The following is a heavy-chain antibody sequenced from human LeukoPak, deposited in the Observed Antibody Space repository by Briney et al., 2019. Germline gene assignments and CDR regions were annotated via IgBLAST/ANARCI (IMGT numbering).Heavy chain of an antibody. CDR3: ARELSCSSTSCNYFDY. CDR2: ISAYNGNT. V-gene: IGHV1-18*01. CDR1: GYTFHSFA. D-gene: IGHD2-2*01. J-gene: IGHJ4*02. Sequence: ASVKVSCKASGYTFHSFAMNWVRQAPGQGLEWMGWISAYNGNTNYAQKLQGRVTMTTDTSTSTAYMELRSLRSDDTAVYYCARELSCSSTSCNYFDYWGQGTLVTVSS.